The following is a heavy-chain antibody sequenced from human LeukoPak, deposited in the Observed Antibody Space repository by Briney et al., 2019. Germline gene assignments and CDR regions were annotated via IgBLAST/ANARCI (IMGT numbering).Heavy chain of an antibody. CDR2: INPSGGST. Sequence: GASVKVSCKASGYTFTSYYMHWVRQAPGQGLEWMGIINPSGGSTSYAQKFQGRVTMTRDMSTSTVYMELSSLRSEDTAVYYCARDGYNWNPAGEVFVYWGQGTLVTVSS. J-gene: IGHJ4*02. CDR3: ARDGYNWNPAGEVFVY. D-gene: IGHD1-20*01. CDR1: GYTFTSYY. V-gene: IGHV1-46*01.